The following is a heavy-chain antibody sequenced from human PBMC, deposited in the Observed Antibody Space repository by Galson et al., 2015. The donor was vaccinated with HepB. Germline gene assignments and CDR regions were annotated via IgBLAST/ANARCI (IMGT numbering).Heavy chain of an antibody. CDR1: GGTFSSYA. V-gene: IGHV1-69*04. Sequence: SVKVSCKASGGTFSSYAISWVRQAPGQGLEWMGRIIPILGIANYAQKFQGRVTITADKSTSTAYMELSSLRSEDTAVYYCARERAPRPFSWFDPWGQGTLVTVSS. J-gene: IGHJ5*02. D-gene: IGHD6-6*01. CDR3: ARERAPRPFSWFDP. CDR2: IIPILGIA.